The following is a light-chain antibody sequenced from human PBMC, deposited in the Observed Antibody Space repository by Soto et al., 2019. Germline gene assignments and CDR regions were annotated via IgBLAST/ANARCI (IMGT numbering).Light chain of an antibody. CDR3: QQYGSSPWT. J-gene: IGKJ1*01. CDR2: GAS. Sequence: EIVLTQSPGTLSLSPGERATLSCRASQSVSSSYLAWYQQKPGQAPRLLIYGASSRATGIPDRFSGSGSGTDFNLTISRLEPDDFAVYYCQQYGSSPWTFGHGTKVEIK. CDR1: QSVSSSY. V-gene: IGKV3-20*01.